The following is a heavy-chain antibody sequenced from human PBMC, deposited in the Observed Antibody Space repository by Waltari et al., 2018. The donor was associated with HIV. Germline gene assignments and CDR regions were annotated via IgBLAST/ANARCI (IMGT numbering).Heavy chain of an antibody. CDR1: GRSCRACY. Sequence: WGTGPLLLSETMSLTCAVSDGRSCRACYCTWTRQSRGSGLEWIGEIDHSGGTNYNPSLKSRVTISVDTSKNQFSLKLTSVTAADTGLYYCARGPHTSIFGVVKYFQPWGQGTLVTVSS. D-gene: IGHD3-3*01. V-gene: IGHV4-34*01. CDR2: IDHSGGT. J-gene: IGHJ1*01. CDR3: ARGPHTSIFGVVKYFQP.